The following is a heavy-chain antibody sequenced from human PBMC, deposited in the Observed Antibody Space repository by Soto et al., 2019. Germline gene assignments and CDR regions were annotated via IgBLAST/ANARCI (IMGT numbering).Heavy chain of an antibody. Sequence: SSETLSLTCTVSGGSISSGGYYWSWIRQHPGKGLEWIGYIYYSWRTYYNPSLKSRVTISGDSSTNQVSLKLGSVPAADTAPYSCARVATMIIEFDYWGQGTLLEVSS. CDR2: IYYSWRT. J-gene: IGHJ4*02. CDR1: GGSISSGGYY. D-gene: IGHD3-22*01. CDR3: ARVATMIIEFDY. V-gene: IGHV4-31*03.